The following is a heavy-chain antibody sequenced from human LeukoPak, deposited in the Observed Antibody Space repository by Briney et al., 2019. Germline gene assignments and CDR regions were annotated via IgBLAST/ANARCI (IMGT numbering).Heavy chain of an antibody. J-gene: IGHJ3*02. D-gene: IGHD3-10*01. V-gene: IGHV3-64D*06. CDR3: VKGELLWFGELNPDAFDI. CDR2: ISSNGGST. Sequence: GGALRLSCSASGFTFSSYAMHWVRQAPGKGLEYVSAISSNGGSTYYADSVKGRFNIARDNSKNTLYLQMSSLRAEDTAVYYCVKGELLWFGELNPDAFDIWGQGTMVTVSS. CDR1: GFTFSSYA.